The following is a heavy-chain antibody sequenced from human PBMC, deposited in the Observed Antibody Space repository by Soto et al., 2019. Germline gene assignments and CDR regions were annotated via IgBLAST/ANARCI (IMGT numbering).Heavy chain of an antibody. CDR2: ISSSGSTI. Sequence: PWGSLRLSCAASGFTFSPYEMSWVRQAPGNGLEWISYISSSGSTIHYADSVKGRFSISRDNAKKSLFLQMNSLRAEDTAVYYCVREAPCSNGVCQFDYWGRGTLVTVSS. J-gene: IGHJ4*02. CDR3: VREAPCSNGVCQFDY. D-gene: IGHD2-8*01. CDR1: GFTFSPYE. V-gene: IGHV3-48*03.